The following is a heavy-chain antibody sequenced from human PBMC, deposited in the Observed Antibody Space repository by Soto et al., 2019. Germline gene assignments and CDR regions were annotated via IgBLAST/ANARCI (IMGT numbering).Heavy chain of an antibody. Sequence: GGSLRLSCAASGFTFSSYAMHWVRQAPGKGLEWVAVISYDGSNKYYADSVKGRFTISRDNSKNTLYLQMNSLRAEDTAVYYSARDRNGDYFVFDPWGQGTLVTVSS. CDR1: GFTFSSYA. D-gene: IGHD4-17*01. CDR2: ISYDGSNK. V-gene: IGHV3-30-3*01. J-gene: IGHJ5*02. CDR3: ARDRNGDYFVFDP.